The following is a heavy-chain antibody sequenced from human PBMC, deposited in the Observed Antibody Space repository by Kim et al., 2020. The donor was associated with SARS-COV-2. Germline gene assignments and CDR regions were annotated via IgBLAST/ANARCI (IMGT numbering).Heavy chain of an antibody. D-gene: IGHD3-10*01. Sequence: GGSLRLSCAASGFTFSSYAMSWVRQAPGKGLEWVSAISGSGGSTYYADSVKGRFTISRDNSKNTLYLQMNSLRAEDTAVYYCAKDPRRGFGELYFDYWGQGTLVTVSS. V-gene: IGHV3-23*01. CDR2: ISGSGGST. CDR1: GFTFSSYA. CDR3: AKDPRRGFGELYFDY. J-gene: IGHJ4*02.